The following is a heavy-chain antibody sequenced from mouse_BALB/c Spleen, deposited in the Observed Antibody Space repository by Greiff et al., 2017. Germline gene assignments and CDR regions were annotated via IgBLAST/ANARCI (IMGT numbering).Heavy chain of an antibody. Sequence: VQLQQPGAELVRPGASVKLSCTASGYSFTSYWMNWVKQRPGQGLEWIGMIHPSDSETWLNQKFKDKATLTVDKSSNTAYMQLSSPKSEDTAVYYCARTVLRRSYFDYWGQGTPVTVSA. J-gene: IGHJ3*01. D-gene: IGHD2-4*01. CDR2: IHPSDSET. CDR1: GYSFTSYW. CDR3: ARTVLRRSYFDY. V-gene: IGHV1-74*01.